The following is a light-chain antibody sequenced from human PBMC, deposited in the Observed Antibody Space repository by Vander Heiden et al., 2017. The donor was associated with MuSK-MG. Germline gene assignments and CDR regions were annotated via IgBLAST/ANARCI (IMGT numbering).Light chain of an antibody. CDR2: DAS. Sequence: DIQMTQSPSSLSASVGDRVTITCRARLHIDNYLNWYHQKPGKAPILVIYDASNLEPGVPSRFSGSGSGTHFTFTITSLQPEDIGTYFCQQYHLVPLTFGGGTKVEI. CDR3: QQYHLVPLT. V-gene: IGKV1-33*01. J-gene: IGKJ4*01. CDR1: LHIDNY.